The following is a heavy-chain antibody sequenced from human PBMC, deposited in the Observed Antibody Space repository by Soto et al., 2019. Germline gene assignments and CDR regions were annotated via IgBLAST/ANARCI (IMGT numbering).Heavy chain of an antibody. D-gene: IGHD6-6*01. Sequence: ASVKVSCKASGGTFSSYAISWVRQAPGQGLEWMGGIIPIFGTANYAQKFQGRVTITADESTSTAYMELSSLRSEDTAVYYCARSGHSSSSVYYYYGMDVWGQGTTVTVSS. CDR1: GGTFSSYA. J-gene: IGHJ6*02. CDR3: ARSGHSSSSVYYYYGMDV. CDR2: IIPIFGTA. V-gene: IGHV1-69*13.